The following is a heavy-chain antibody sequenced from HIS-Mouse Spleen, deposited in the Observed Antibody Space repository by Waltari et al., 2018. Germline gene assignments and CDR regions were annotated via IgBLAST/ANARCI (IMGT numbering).Heavy chain of an antibody. D-gene: IGHD1-26*01. V-gene: IGHV4-39*07. J-gene: IGHJ4*02. CDR2: IYYSGRT. CDR3: ARMGPASGSYGDY. CDR1: GGSIRRRSYH. Sequence: QLQLQESGTGLVKPSATLSVTCTVPGGSIRRRSYHWGWIRQPPGKGLEWVGSIYYSGRTYYNPSLKSRDTISVDTSKNQFSLKLSSVTAADTAVYYCARMGPASGSYGDYWGQGTLVTVSS.